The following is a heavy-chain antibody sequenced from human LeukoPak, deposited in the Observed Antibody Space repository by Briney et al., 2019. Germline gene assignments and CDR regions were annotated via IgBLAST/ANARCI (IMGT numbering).Heavy chain of an antibody. CDR1: GGTFSGYY. J-gene: IGHJ4*02. CDR2: INHSGST. Sequence: SETVSLTCAVYGGTFSGYYWSWIRQPPGKGLEWMGEINHSGSTNYNPSLKSRVTISVDTSKNQFSLKLSSVTAADTAVYYCASRGYCSGGSCYYFDYWGQGTLVTVSS. CDR3: ASRGYCSGGSCYYFDY. D-gene: IGHD2-15*01. V-gene: IGHV4-34*01.